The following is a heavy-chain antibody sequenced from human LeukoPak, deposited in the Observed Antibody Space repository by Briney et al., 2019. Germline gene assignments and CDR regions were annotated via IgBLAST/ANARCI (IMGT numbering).Heavy chain of an antibody. J-gene: IGHJ6*02. CDR1: GFTFSSYA. CDR3: ARVYYYYYGMDV. V-gene: IGHV3-30*04. CDR2: ISYDGSNK. Sequence: GGSLRLSCVASGFTFSSYAMHWVRQAPGKGLEWVAVISYDGSNKYYADSVKGRFTISRDNSKNTLYLQMNSLRAEDTAVYYCARVYYYYYGMDVWGQGTTVTVSS.